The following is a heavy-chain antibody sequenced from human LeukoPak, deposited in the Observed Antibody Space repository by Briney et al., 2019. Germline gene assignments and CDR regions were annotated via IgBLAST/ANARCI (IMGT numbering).Heavy chain of an antibody. Sequence: GKSLKISCKGSGYSFTSYWIGWVRQMPGKGLEWMGIIYPGDSDTRYSPSFQGQVTISADKSISTAYLQWSSLKASDTAMYYCVLADCSGGSCYSPVDPWGQGTLVTVSS. V-gene: IGHV5-51*03. CDR2: IYPGDSDT. CDR1: GYSFTSYW. CDR3: VLADCSGGSCYSPVDP. J-gene: IGHJ5*02. D-gene: IGHD2-15*01.